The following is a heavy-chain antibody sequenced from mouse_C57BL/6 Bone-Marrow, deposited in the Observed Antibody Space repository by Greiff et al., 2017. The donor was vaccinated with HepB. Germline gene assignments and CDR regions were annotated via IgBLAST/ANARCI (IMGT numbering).Heavy chain of an antibody. J-gene: IGHJ3*01. CDR3: TRENDGYWFAY. CDR2: ISSGGDYI. Sequence: EVKLVESGEGLVKPGGSLKLSCAASGFTFSSYAMSWVRQTPEKRLEWVAYISSGGDYIYYADTVKGRFTISRDNARNTLYLQMSSLKSEDTAMYYCTRENDGYWFAYWGQGTLVTVSA. D-gene: IGHD2-3*01. V-gene: IGHV5-9-1*02. CDR1: GFTFSSYA.